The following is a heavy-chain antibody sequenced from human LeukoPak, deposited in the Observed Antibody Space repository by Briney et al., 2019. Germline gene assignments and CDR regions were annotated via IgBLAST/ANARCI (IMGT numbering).Heavy chain of an antibody. V-gene: IGHV1-69*13. CDR3: ARGGVVVVPAVVKGYFDY. CDR2: IIPIFGTA. J-gene: IGHJ4*02. CDR1: GYTFTSYY. D-gene: IGHD2-2*01. Sequence: SVKVSCKASGYTFTSYYMHCVRQAPGQGLEWMGGIIPIFGTANYAQKFQGRVTITADESTSTAYMELSSLRSEDTAVYYCARGGVVVVPAVVKGYFDYWGQGTLVTVSS.